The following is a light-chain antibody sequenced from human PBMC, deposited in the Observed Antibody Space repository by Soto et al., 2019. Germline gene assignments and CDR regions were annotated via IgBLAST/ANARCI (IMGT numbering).Light chain of an antibody. CDR1: SSDVGAFNY. CDR2: DVS. CDR3: SSYTSTYAVS. J-gene: IGLJ2*01. Sequence: QSVLAQPASVSGSPGQSITISCPGTSSDVGAFNYVSWYQQHPGKVPKLMIYDVSNRPSGVSNRFSGSKSGNTASLTITGLQPEDEADYYCSSYTSTYAVSFGGGTKVTVL. V-gene: IGLV2-14*01.